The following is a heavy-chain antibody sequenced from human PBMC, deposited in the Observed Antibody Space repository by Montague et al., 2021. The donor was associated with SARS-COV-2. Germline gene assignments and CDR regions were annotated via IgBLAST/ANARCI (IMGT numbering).Heavy chain of an antibody. CDR1: GGSISSSSYY. CDR3: ARQENSSGWFKPDAFDI. Sequence: SETLSLTCTVSGGSISSSSYYWGWIRPPPGKGLEWIGSIYYSGSTYYNPSLKSRVTISVDTSKNQFSLKLSSVTAADTAVYYCARQENSSGWFKPDAFDIWGQGTMVTVSS. V-gene: IGHV4-39*01. J-gene: IGHJ3*02. D-gene: IGHD6-19*01. CDR2: IYYSGST.